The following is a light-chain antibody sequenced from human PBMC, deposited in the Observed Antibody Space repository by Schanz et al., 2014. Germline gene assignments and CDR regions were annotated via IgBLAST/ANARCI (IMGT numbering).Light chain of an antibody. CDR3: SSFASNKDVL. J-gene: IGLJ2*01. CDR2: EGS. V-gene: IGLV2-14*02. CDR1: SSDVGSYNL. Sequence: QSALTQPASVSGSPGQSITISCTGTSSDVGSYNLVSWYQHHPGKAPKLMIYEGSKRPSGVSNRFSGSGSGNTASLAISGLQAEDEADYYCSSFASNKDVLFGGGTKLTVL.